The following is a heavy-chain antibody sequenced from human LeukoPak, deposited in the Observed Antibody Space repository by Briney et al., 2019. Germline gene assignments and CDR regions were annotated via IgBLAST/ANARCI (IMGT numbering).Heavy chain of an antibody. Sequence: ASVKLSCKGSGYAFTGHYVHWGRHPPAPGLEWMGVTDGNTGDTNYDQRFQGRGTTIRENSISTMYMELRRLRSDDTAVYYCAREYSSSLFDYWGQGTSVTVSS. J-gene: IGHJ4*02. V-gene: IGHV1-2*02. CDR1: GYAFTGHY. CDR2: TDGNTGDT. CDR3: AREYSSSLFDY. D-gene: IGHD6-13*01.